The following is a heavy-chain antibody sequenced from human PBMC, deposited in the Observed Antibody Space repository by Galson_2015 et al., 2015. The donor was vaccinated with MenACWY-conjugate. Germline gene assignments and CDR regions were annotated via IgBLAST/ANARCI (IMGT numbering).Heavy chain of an antibody. V-gene: IGHV5-51*01. D-gene: IGHD1-26*01. CDR2: IDPHNSNT. CDR3: ARHPPGGRGMDV. CDR1: GYSFTNYW. Sequence: QSGAEVKKPGESLKISCKGSGYSFTNYWIGWVRQMPGRGLEWMGLIDPHNSNTRYSPSFQGQVTISADESISTAYLQLHSLQASDTAMYYCARHPPGGRGMDVWGQGTTVTVSS. J-gene: IGHJ6*02.